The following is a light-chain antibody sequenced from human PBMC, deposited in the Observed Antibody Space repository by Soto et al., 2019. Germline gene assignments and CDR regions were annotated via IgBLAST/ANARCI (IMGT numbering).Light chain of an antibody. V-gene: IGLV2-11*01. Sequence: QSALTQPRAVSGSPGQSVTISCTGTSSDVGGYNYVSWYQQHPGKAPKVMIYDVSERPSGVPDRFYGSKSGNTASLTLSGLQAEDEADYYCCSYAGSPRYVFGTGTKLTVL. J-gene: IGLJ1*01. CDR3: CSYAGSPRYV. CDR1: SSDVGGYNY. CDR2: DVS.